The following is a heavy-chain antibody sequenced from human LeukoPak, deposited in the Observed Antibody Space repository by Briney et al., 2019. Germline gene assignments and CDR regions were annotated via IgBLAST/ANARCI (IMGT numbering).Heavy chain of an antibody. CDR3: ARDYRGELDY. D-gene: IGHD3-16*01. Sequence: SETLSLTCAVYGGSFSGYYWSWIRQPPGKGLEWIGEINHSGSTNYNPSLKSRVTISVDTSKNQFSLKLSSVTAADTAVYYCARDYRGELDYWGQGTLVTVSS. V-gene: IGHV4-34*01. CDR2: INHSGST. CDR1: GGSFSGYY. J-gene: IGHJ4*02.